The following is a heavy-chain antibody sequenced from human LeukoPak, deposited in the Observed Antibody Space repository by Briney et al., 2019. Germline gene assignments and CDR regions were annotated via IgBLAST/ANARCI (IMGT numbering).Heavy chain of an antibody. Sequence: GGSLRLSCAASGFTFSSYSMNWVRQAPGKGLEWVSSISSSSSYIYYADSVKGRFTISRDNAKNSLYLQMNSLRAEDTAVYYCARDSHEINYYYYMDVWGKGTTVTVSS. D-gene: IGHD5-24*01. J-gene: IGHJ6*03. CDR3: ARDSHEINYYYYMDV. CDR1: GFTFSSYS. V-gene: IGHV3-21*01. CDR2: ISSSSSYI.